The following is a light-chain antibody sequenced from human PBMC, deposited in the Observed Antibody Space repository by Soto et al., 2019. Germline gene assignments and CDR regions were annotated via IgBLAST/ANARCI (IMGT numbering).Light chain of an antibody. V-gene: IGLV1-40*01. CDR3: QSYDNRLSNYV. Sequence: QAVVTQPPSVSGAPGQRVTISCTGSSSNVGAGYDVHWYQQLPGTAPKLLIYGNYNRPSGVPDRFSGSKSGTSASLAITGLQAEDEVDYYCQSYDNRLSNYVFGTGTKLTVL. CDR2: GNY. J-gene: IGLJ1*01. CDR1: SSNVGAGYD.